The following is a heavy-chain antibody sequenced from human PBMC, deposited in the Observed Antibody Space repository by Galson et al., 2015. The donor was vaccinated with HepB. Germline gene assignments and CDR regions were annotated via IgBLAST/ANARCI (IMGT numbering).Heavy chain of an antibody. V-gene: IGHV3-23*01. CDR2: FSVSDGST. D-gene: IGHD6-13*01. CDR1: GFIFSSYG. J-gene: IGHJ3*01. Sequence: SLRLSCAASGFIFSSYGMTWVRQAPGEGLEKGLEWVSAFSVSDGSTQYADSVKGRFTISRDNSKNLVYLHMTSLRAEDTAVYYCAKARPAAAGTGAFDVWGQGTMVTVSS. CDR3: AKARPAAAGTGAFDV.